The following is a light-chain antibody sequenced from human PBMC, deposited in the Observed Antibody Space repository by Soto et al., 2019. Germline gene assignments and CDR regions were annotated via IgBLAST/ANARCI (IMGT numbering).Light chain of an antibody. CDR1: QSVSSN. CDR3: QQYNNSPTWT. CDR2: GAS. V-gene: IGKV3-15*01. J-gene: IGKJ1*01. Sequence: EIVMTQSPATLSVSPGERATLSCRASQSVSSNLAWYQQKPGQAPRLLIYGASTRATGIPARFSGSGSGTESPRTISSLQSDDVAFYYCQQYNNSPTWTFGQGTKVEIK.